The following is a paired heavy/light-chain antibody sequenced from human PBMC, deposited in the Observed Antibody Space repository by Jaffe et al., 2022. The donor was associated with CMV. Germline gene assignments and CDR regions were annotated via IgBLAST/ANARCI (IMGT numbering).Heavy chain of an antibody. J-gene: IGHJ6*02. Sequence: QMELVESGGGLVKPGGSLRLSCAASGFVFSDYYMAWMRQAPGKGLEWVSYISGGGHTIDYADSVKGRFTISRDNAKNSLYLQMNSLRIGDTALYYCVRGNYGMDVWGQGTTVTVSS. V-gene: IGHV3-11*01. CDR3: VRGNYGMDV. CDR1: GFVFSDYY. CDR2: ISGGGHTI.
Light chain of an antibody. CDR2: GTS. CDR3: QQCGGSPWT. CDR1: QSVDITY. Sequence: ELVLTQSPGTLSLSPGESATLSCRASQSVDITYLAWYQQRPGQPPRFLISGTSRRAPGTPDRFSGSGSGTDFTLTISRLEPEDFAVYYCQQCGGSPWTFGQGTRVEIK. J-gene: IGKJ1*01. V-gene: IGKV3-20*01.